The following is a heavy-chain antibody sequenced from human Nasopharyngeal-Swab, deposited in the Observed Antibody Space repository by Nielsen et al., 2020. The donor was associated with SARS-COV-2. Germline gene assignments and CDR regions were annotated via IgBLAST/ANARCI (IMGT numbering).Heavy chain of an antibody. Sequence: GESLKISCAASGFTFSSYAMIWVRQAPGKGLEWISAIKGSGGVTYYADSVKGRFTISRDNSKSTLFLQMNSLRVEDTAVYYCGKDPNGDYVGAFDFWGQGTMVTVSS. J-gene: IGHJ3*01. D-gene: IGHD4-17*01. CDR3: GKDPNGDYVGAFDF. CDR1: GFTFSSYA. CDR2: IKGSGGVT. V-gene: IGHV3-23*01.